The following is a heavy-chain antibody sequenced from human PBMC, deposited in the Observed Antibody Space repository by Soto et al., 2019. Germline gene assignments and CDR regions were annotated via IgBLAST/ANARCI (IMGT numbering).Heavy chain of an antibody. Sequence: QVHLQESGPGLVKPSQTLSLTCTVSGGSISSGGFSWSWIRQHPGKGLEWIGYIYYSGSTYYNPSLHSRISISLDTSKSQFYLKLSAVTAADTAVYYCARSRDWFDPWGPGTQVIVSS. CDR2: IYYSGST. J-gene: IGHJ5*02. D-gene: IGHD6-13*01. V-gene: IGHV4-31*03. CDR3: ARSRDWFDP. CDR1: GGSISSGGFS.